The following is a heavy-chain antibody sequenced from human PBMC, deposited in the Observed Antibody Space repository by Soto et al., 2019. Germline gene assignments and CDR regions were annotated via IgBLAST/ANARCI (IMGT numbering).Heavy chain of an antibody. V-gene: IGHV3-74*01. CDR2: ITSDETGT. J-gene: IGHJ6*01. CDR3: ARDPRTYEYGIDV. D-gene: IGHD3-3*01. Sequence: GGSLRLSCAASGITFSSSWMHWVRQAPGKGLVWVSRITSDETGTTYADFVKGRFTISRDNAKNTLFLQMNSLRVEDTAVYYCARDPRTYEYGIDVWGQGKTATVSP. CDR1: GITFSSSW.